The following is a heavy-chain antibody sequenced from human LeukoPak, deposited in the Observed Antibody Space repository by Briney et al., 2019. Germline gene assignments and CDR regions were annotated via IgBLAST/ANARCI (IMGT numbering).Heavy chain of an antibody. J-gene: IGHJ3*02. V-gene: IGHV3-7*01. CDR2: IKQDGSEK. CDR3: ARDAYDAFDI. CDR1: GFTFINYG. Sequence: GGSLRLSCSASGFTFINYGLHRVRQAPGKGLEWVANIKQDGSEKYYVDSVKGRFTISRDNAKNSLYLQMNSLRAEDTAVYYCARDAYDAFDIWGQGTMVTVSS.